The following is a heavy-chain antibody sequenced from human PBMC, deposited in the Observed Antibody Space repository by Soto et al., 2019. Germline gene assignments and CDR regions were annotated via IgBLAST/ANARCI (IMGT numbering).Heavy chain of an antibody. D-gene: IGHD4-4*01. CDR3: AKLPTTIPYYYYGMDV. V-gene: IGHV3-23*01. CDR2: ISDRGGSS. J-gene: IGHJ6*02. Sequence: PGGSLRLSCAASGFTFSNFAMTRVRQAPGKGLEWVSAISDRGGSSYYADSTKGRFTISRDNSETTLYLQMTSLRTEDTAVYYCAKLPTTIPYYYYGMDVWGQGTSVTVSS. CDR1: GFTFSNFA.